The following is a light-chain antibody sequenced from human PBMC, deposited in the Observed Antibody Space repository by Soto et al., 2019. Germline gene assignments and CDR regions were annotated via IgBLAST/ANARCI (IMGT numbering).Light chain of an antibody. V-gene: IGKV3-15*01. CDR1: QSVSSN. Sequence: EIVMTQSPATLSVSPGERATLSCRASQSVSSNLAWYQQKPGQAPRLLIYGASTRATGIPARFSGSGSGTEFTLTISSLQSEAVAVYYCQQDNNWPRALTFGGGTKVEIK. J-gene: IGKJ4*01. CDR3: QQDNNWPRALT. CDR2: GAS.